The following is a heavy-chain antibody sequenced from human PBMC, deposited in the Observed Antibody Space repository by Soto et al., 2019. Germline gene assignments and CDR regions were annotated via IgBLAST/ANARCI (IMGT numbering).Heavy chain of an antibody. CDR2: ISSGSSTI. J-gene: IGHJ4*02. Sequence: GGSLRLSCAASGFTFSSYSMNWVRQAPGKGLEWLSYISSGSSTIDFADSVKGRFTISRDNAKNSLYLQMNSLRAEDTAVYYCARGYHYFDYWGQGTLVTVSS. CDR3: ARGYHYFDY. D-gene: IGHD3-16*02. V-gene: IGHV3-48*01. CDR1: GFTFSSYS.